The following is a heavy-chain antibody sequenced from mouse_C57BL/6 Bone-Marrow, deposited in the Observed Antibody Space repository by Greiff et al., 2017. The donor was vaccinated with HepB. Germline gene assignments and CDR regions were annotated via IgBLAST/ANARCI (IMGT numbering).Heavy chain of an antibody. Sequence: VQLQQSGAELARPGASVKLSCKASGYTFTSYGISWVKQRTGQGLEWIGEIYPRSGNTYYNEKFKGKATLTADKSSSTAYMELRSLTSEYSAVYFCARGYYDYAPAWFAYWGQGTLVTVSA. J-gene: IGHJ3*01. CDR2: IYPRSGNT. D-gene: IGHD2-4*01. V-gene: IGHV1-81*01. CDR3: ARGYYDYAPAWFAY. CDR1: GYTFTSYG.